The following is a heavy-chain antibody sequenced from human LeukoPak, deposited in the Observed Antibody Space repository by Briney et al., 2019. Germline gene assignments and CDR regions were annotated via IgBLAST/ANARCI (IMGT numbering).Heavy chain of an antibody. Sequence: ASVKVSCKASGYTVTSYDINWVRQATGKGVEWMGWMNPNSGNKGYAQKFQGRVTMTRNTSKRTAYMELSSLRSEDTAVYYCARERVSAFDSWGQGTMVTVSS. V-gene: IGHV1-8*01. CDR3: ARERVSAFDS. J-gene: IGHJ3*02. CDR2: MNPNSGNK. D-gene: IGHD3-22*01. CDR1: GYTVTSYD.